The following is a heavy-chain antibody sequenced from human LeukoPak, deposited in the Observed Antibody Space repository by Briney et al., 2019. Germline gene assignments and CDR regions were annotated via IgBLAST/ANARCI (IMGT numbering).Heavy chain of an antibody. V-gene: IGHV1-2*02. D-gene: IGHD4-23*01. CDR3: ARDPSSVTLYFFDY. Sequence: ASVKVSCKASGYTFTDYYIHWVRQAPGQGLEWMGWINHNSGGTKFAQKFQGRVTMTRDTSISTTYMDLSLSPDDAAVYYCARDPSSVTLYFFDYWGQGTLVTVSS. J-gene: IGHJ4*02. CDR2: INHNSGGT. CDR1: GYTFTDYY.